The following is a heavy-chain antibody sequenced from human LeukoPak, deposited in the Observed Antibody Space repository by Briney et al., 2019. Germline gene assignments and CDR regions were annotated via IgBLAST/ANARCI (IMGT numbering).Heavy chain of an antibody. CDR1: GFTFSSYG. J-gene: IGHJ6*03. D-gene: IGHD2-15*01. CDR3: AKNGDRGAYCSGGSCYPYYYYYIDV. V-gene: IGHV3-23*01. CDR2: ISATGGTT. Sequence: GGSLRLSCAASGFTFSSYGMSWVRQAPGKGLEWVSAISATGGTTYYADSVKGRYTISRDNSKNTLYLQMNSLRAEDTAIYYCAKNGDRGAYCSGGSCYPYYYYYIDVWGKGTTVTISS.